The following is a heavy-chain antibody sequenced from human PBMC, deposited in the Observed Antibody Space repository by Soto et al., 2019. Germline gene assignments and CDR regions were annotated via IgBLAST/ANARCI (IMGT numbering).Heavy chain of an antibody. CDR2: IYPGDSDT. CDR1: GYNFPNHW. D-gene: IGHD6-19*01. V-gene: IGHV5-51*01. Sequence: GESLKISCKGSGYNFPNHWIAWVRQVPGKGLECMGLIYPGDSDTRYSPSFEGQVTISADKSISTAFLQWSSLKASDTAMYYCARPFGSGYAMDVWGQGTTVTVSS. J-gene: IGHJ6*02. CDR3: ARPFGSGYAMDV.